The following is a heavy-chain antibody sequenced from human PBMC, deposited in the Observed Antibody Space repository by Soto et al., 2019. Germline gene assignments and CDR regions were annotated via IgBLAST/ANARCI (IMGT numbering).Heavy chain of an antibody. Sequence: GASVKVSCKASGYTFTGYYMHWVRQAPGQGLEWMGWINPNSGGTNYAQKFQGWVTMTRDTSISTAYMELSRLRSDDTAVYYCARAVAARLPYYYGMDVWGQGTTVTVSS. CDR1: GYTFTGYY. CDR2: INPNSGGT. CDR3: ARAVAARLPYYYGMDV. V-gene: IGHV1-2*04. D-gene: IGHD6-6*01. J-gene: IGHJ6*02.